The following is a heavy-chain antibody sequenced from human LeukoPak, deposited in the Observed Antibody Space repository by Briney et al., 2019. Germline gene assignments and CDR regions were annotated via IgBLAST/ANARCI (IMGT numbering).Heavy chain of an antibody. CDR2: IKHSGST. D-gene: IGHD6-6*01. CDR1: GGSFSGYY. V-gene: IGHV4-34*01. J-gene: IGHJ4*02. Sequence: SETLSLTCAVYGGSFSGYYWSWIRQPPGKGLEWIGEIKHSGSTNYNPSLKSRVTISVDTSKNQFSLKLSSVTAADTAVYYCARALRGIAARLYPYWGQGTLVTVSS. CDR3: ARALRGIAARLYPY.